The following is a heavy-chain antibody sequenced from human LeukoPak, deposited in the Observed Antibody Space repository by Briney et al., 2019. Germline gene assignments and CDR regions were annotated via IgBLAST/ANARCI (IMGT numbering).Heavy chain of an antibody. J-gene: IGHJ6*02. CDR1: GGSISSGGYY. Sequence: SETLSLTCTVSGGSISSGGYYWSWIRQHPGKGLEWIGYIYYSGSTYHNPSLKSRVTISVDTSKNQFSLKLSSVTAADTAVYYCARSPKARITIFGVAPPRGMDVWGQGTTVTVSS. D-gene: IGHD3-3*01. CDR2: IYYSGST. V-gene: IGHV4-31*03. CDR3: ARSPKARITIFGVAPPRGMDV.